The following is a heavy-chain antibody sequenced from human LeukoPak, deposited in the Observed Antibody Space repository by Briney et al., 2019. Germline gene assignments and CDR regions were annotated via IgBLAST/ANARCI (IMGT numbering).Heavy chain of an antibody. D-gene: IGHD2-2*02. CDR3: ARTYDCSSTSCYTRGDDY. CDR2: ISSSGRTI. CDR1: GFTFSDYS. J-gene: IGHJ4*02. V-gene: IGHV3-11*04. Sequence: GGSLRLSCAASGFTFSDYSMNWIRQAPRKGLEWLSYISSSGRTIYYADSVKGRFTISRDNAKNSLYLQMNSLRAEDTAVYYCARTYDCSSTSCYTRGDDYWGQGTLVTVSS.